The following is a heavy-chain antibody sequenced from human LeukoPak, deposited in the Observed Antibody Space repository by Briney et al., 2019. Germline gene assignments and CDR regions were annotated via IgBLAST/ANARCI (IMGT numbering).Heavy chain of an antibody. CDR2: IYYSGST. D-gene: IGHD3-22*01. J-gene: IGHJ5*02. CDR1: GGSISSSSYY. V-gene: IGHV4-39*01. Sequence: SETLSLTCTVSGGSISSSSYYWGWIRQPPGKGLEWIGSIYYSGSTYYNPSLKSRVTISVDTSKNQFSLKLSSVTAADTAVYYCARVGYYDSSGYYEFDPWGQGTLVTVSS. CDR3: ARVGYYDSSGYYEFDP.